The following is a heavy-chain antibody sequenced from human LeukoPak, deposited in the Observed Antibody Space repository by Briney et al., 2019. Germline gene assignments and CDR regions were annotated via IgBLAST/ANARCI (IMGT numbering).Heavy chain of an antibody. CDR2: ISYDGSNK. D-gene: IGHD6-13*01. CDR1: GFTFSSYG. Sequence: GSLILSCAASGFTFSSYGMHWVRQAPGKGLEWVAVISYDGSNKYYADSVKGRFTISRDNSKNTLYLQMNSLRAEDTAVYYCAKVAVSSWSPIDYWGQGTLVTVSS. CDR3: AKVAVSSWSPIDY. J-gene: IGHJ4*02. V-gene: IGHV3-30*18.